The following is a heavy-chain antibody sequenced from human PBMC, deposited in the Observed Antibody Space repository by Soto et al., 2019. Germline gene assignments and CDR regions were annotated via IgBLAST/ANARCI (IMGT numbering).Heavy chain of an antibody. Sequence: QVQLVESGGGVVQPGRSLRLSCAASGFTFSSYGMHWVRQAPGKGLEWVAVIWYDGSNKYYADSVKGRFTISRDNSKNTLYLQMNSLRAEDTAVYYCARDSRIGWYYFDYWGQGTLVTVSS. J-gene: IGHJ4*02. CDR2: IWYDGSNK. CDR3: ARDSRIGWYYFDY. CDR1: GFTFSSYG. V-gene: IGHV3-33*01. D-gene: IGHD6-19*01.